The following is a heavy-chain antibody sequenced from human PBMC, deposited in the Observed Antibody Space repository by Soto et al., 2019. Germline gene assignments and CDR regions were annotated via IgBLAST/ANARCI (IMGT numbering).Heavy chain of an antibody. CDR3: ASGSGNYPKYNWFDP. V-gene: IGHV3-23*01. CDR1: GFSFSDYA. Sequence: GGSLILSCAASGFSFSDYAMTWVRHARVKGLEWVSTISTSDGDTYYADSVKGRFTISRDNSRNTLYLQMNSLRAEDTAVYYCASGSGNYPKYNWFDPWGQGTLVTVSS. D-gene: IGHD3-10*01. CDR2: ISTSDGDT. J-gene: IGHJ5*02.